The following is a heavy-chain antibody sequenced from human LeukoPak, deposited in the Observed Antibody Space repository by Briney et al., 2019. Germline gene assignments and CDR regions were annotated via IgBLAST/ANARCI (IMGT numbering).Heavy chain of an antibody. CDR3: ARDRASHHIDF. CDR1: GFSFRSHG. D-gene: IGHD1-14*01. J-gene: IGHJ4*02. CDR2: IWYDGSDS. V-gene: IGHV3-33*01. Sequence: GGSLRLSCVASGFSFRSHGMHWVRQAPGEGLEWVAVIWYDGSDSYYADSVRGRFTNSRDNSKNTLNLQMNSLRGEDTAVYYCARDRASHHIDFWGQGTLVTVSS.